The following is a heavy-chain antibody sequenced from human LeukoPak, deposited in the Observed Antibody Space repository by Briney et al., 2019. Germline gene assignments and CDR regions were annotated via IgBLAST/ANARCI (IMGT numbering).Heavy chain of an antibody. Sequence: SQTLSLTCTVSGGSISSGDYYWSWIRQPPGKGLEWIGYIYYSGSTYYNPSLKSRVTISVDTSKNQFPLKLSSVTAADTAVYYCARDYYDFWSGYLGQFDYWGQGTLVTVSS. D-gene: IGHD3-3*01. CDR3: ARDYYDFWSGYLGQFDY. J-gene: IGHJ4*02. CDR1: GGSISSGDYY. CDR2: IYYSGST. V-gene: IGHV4-30-4*01.